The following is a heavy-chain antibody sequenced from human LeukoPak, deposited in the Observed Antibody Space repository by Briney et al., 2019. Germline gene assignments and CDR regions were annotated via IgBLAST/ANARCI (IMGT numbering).Heavy chain of an antibody. CDR1: GFSFNSYA. D-gene: IGHD4/OR15-4a*01. V-gene: IGHV3-23*01. CDR2: ITSSGGTT. Sequence: GGSLRLSRAASGFSFNSYAMSWVRQAPGKGLEWVSHITSSGGTTYYAGSVKGRFTISRDNSKNTLFLQMNSLRAEDTAVYYCARRGDYRGFDYWGQGTLVTVSS. CDR3: ARRGDYRGFDY. J-gene: IGHJ4*02.